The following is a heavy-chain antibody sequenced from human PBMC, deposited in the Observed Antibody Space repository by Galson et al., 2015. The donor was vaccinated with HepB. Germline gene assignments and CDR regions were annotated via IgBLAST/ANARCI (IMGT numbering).Heavy chain of an antibody. CDR3: AHHDYGDYVLGFDP. V-gene: IGHV2-5*02. CDR2: IYWDDDK. CDR1: GFSLSTSGVG. J-gene: IGHJ5*02. D-gene: IGHD4-17*01. Sequence: PALVKPTQTLTLTCTFSGFSLSTSGVGVGWIRQPPGKALEWLALIYWDDDKRYSPSLKSRLTITKDTSKNQVVLTMTNMDPVDTATYYCAHHDYGDYVLGFDPWGQGTLVTVSS.